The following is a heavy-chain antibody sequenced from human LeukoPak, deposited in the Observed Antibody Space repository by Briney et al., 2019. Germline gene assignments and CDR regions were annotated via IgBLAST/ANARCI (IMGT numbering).Heavy chain of an antibody. Sequence: ASVKVSCKASGYTFTDYYMHWVRQAPGQGLEWMGRIHPDSGVTSSAQNFQGRVTMTRDTSITTAYMELSGLRSDDTAVYYCARDQARTTTWYLYMNYWGQGTLVTVSS. CDR1: GYTFTDYY. J-gene: IGHJ4*02. CDR3: ARDQARTTTWYLYMNY. V-gene: IGHV1-2*06. CDR2: IHPDSGVT. D-gene: IGHD3/OR15-3a*01.